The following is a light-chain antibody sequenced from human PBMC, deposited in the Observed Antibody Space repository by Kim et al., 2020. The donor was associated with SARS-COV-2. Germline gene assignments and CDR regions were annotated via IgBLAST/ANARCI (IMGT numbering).Light chain of an antibody. CDR1: SSDVGDYDF. Sequence: QSAMTQPASVSGSPGQSITIFCSGTSSDVGDYDFVSWYQQYSGKAPKLMIYDVSKRPSGVSNRFSGTNSGNTASLTISGLQAEDEADYYCSSYTSSNSWVFGGGTQLTVL. CDR2: DVS. CDR3: SSYTSSNSWV. V-gene: IGLV2-14*01. J-gene: IGLJ3*02.